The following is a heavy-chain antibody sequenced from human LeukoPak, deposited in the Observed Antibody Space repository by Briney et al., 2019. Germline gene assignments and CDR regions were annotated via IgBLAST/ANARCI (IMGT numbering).Heavy chain of an antibody. CDR1: GGSISSYY. V-gene: IGHV4-59*08. CDR3: ARRGIAAASEH. Sequence: SETLSLTCTVSGGSISSYYWSWIRQPPGKGLEWIGYIYYSGSTNYNPSLKSRVTISVDTSKNQFSLKLSSVTAADTAVYYCARRGIAAASEHWGQGTLVTVSS. CDR2: IYYSGST. J-gene: IGHJ1*01. D-gene: IGHD6-13*01.